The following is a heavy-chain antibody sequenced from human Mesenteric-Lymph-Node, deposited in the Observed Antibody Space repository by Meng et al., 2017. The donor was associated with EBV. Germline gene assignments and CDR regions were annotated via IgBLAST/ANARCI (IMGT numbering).Heavy chain of an antibody. CDR2: FYYSENT. CDR1: GGSISSSSYY. V-gene: IGHV4-39*07. CDR3: ARRPWSLYYYFDY. Sequence: QLQLRESGPGLAKPSETLSLTCTVCGGSISSSSYYWGWIRQPPGKGLEWIGDFYYSENTYYNPSLKSRVTISVDTSKNQFSLKLSSVTAADTAVYYCARRPWSLYYYFDYWGPGTLVTVSS. D-gene: IGHD1-26*01. J-gene: IGHJ4*02.